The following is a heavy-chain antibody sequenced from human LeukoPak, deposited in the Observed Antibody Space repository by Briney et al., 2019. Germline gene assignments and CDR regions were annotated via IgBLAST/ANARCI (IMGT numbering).Heavy chain of an antibody. CDR1: GFTFSSYG. Sequence: PGGSLRLSCAASGFTFSSYGMHWVRQAPGKGLEWVAFIWYDGSNKYYADSVKGRFTISRDNSKNTLYLQMNSLRAEDTAVYYCAKEVLKEFSPTYYFDYWGQGTLVTVSS. V-gene: IGHV3-30*02. CDR2: IWYDGSNK. CDR3: AKEVLKEFSPTYYFDY. J-gene: IGHJ4*02. D-gene: IGHD3-16*02.